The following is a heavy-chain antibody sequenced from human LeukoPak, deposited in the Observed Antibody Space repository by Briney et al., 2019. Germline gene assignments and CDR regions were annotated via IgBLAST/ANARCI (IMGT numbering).Heavy chain of an antibody. J-gene: IGHJ4*02. CDR2: ITSSSSYT. Sequence: GGSLRLSCAAPGITFSNYNMNWVRQAPGKGLEWISAITSSSSYTFYADSVKGRFTISRDNAKNSLYLQMNSLRAEDTAVYYCARAENNGGSDYFDYWGQGTLVTVSS. CDR3: ARAENNGGSDYFDY. D-gene: IGHD7-27*01. V-gene: IGHV3-21*01. CDR1: GITFSNYN.